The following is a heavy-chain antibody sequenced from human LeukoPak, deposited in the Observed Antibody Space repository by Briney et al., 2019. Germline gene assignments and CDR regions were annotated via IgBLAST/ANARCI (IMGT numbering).Heavy chain of an antibody. D-gene: IGHD3-3*01. CDR1: GYTFTNYY. J-gene: IGHJ4*02. CDR3: ARVHDFWSGYMRD. CDR2: INPTGGET. V-gene: IGHV1-46*01. Sequence: ASVKVSCKASGYTFTNYYMHWVRQAPGQALEWMGIINPTGGETTYAQKFQGRVTMTRDTSTSTAYMELRSLRSDDTAVYYCARVHDFWSGYMRDWGQGTLVTVSS.